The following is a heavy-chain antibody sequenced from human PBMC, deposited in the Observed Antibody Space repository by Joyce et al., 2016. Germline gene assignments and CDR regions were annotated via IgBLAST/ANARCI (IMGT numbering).Heavy chain of an antibody. J-gene: IGHJ3*02. CDR1: GFTITSKY. V-gene: IGHV3-66*02. D-gene: IGHD5-12*01. CDR2: VYSGGTT. CDR3: AREVGGNSGVAFDI. Sequence: EVQLVESGGGLVQPGGSLRLSCTVSGFTITSKYINWFRQAPGKGVEWVSVVYSGGTTYYADSVKGRFSISRDKSKNTIYLQMNSLRPEDTAVYYCAREVGGNSGVAFDIWGQGTLVTVSS.